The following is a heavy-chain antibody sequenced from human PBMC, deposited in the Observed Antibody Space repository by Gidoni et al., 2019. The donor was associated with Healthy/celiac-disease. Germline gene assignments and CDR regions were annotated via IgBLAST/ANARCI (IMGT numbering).Heavy chain of an antibody. Sequence: EVQLVESGGGLVQPGRSLRLSCAASGLTFDDYAMHLVRQAPGKGLEWVSGISWNSGSIGYADSVKDRFTISRDNAKNSLYLQMNSLRAEDTALYYCAKDGSSGYYYYGMDVWGQGTTVTVSS. D-gene: IGHD6-19*01. CDR2: ISWNSGSI. CDR1: GLTFDDYA. J-gene: IGHJ6*02. CDR3: AKDGSSGYYYYGMDV. V-gene: IGHV3-9*01.